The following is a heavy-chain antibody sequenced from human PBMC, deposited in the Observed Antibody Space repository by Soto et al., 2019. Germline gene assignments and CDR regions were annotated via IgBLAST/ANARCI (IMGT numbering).Heavy chain of an antibody. D-gene: IGHD3-16*02. CDR3: AKDQIWGSYRPDPSFDY. CDR2: IRSKVYGGTT. V-gene: IGHV3-49*03. Sequence: PGGSLRLSCTASGFTFGDYAMSWFRQAPGKGQEWVGFIRSKVYGGTTEYAASVKGRSTISRDDSKSIAYLQMNSLRAEYTAVYYFAKDQIWGSYRPDPSFDYWGQGTLVTVSS. J-gene: IGHJ4*02. CDR1: GFTFGDYA.